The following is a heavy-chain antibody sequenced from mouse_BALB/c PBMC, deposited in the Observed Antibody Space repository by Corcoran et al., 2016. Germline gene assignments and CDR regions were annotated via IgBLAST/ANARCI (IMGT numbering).Heavy chain of an antibody. Sequence: QIQLVQSGPELKKPGETVKISCKASGYTFTNYGMNWVKQAPGKGLKWMGWINTYTGEPTYADDFKGRFAFSLETSASTAYLQINNLKNEDTATYFCSTDSSGYVNLDYWGQGTTLTVSS. V-gene: IGHV9-3-1*01. J-gene: IGHJ2*01. CDR3: STDSSGYVNLDY. D-gene: IGHD3-2*01. CDR2: INTYTGEP. CDR1: GYTFTNYG.